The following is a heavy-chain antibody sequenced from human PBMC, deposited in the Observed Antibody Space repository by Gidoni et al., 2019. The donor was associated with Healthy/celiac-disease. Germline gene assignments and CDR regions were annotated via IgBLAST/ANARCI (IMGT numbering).Heavy chain of an antibody. CDR3: AREEGGGVEMATIFDY. V-gene: IGHV3-30*04. D-gene: IGHD5-12*01. CDR2: ISYDGSNK. Sequence: QVQLVESGGGVVQPGGSLSLSWAASGFTFSSEAMHGVRQAPGKGLEWVAVISYDGSNKYYADSVNGRFTISRDNSKNTLYLQMNSLRAEDTAVYYCAREEGGGVEMATIFDYWGQGTLVTVSS. J-gene: IGHJ4*02. CDR1: GFTFSSEA.